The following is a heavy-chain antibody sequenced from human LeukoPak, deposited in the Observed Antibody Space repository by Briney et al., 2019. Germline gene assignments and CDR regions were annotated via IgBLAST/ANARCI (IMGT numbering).Heavy chain of an antibody. J-gene: IGHJ4*02. CDR3: AKAARGNWNDDYFDY. Sequence: GGSLGLSCAASGFTFSSYGMHWVRQAPGKGLEWVAFIRYDGSNKYYADSVKGRFTISRDNSKNTLYLQMNSLRAEDTAVYYCAKAARGNWNDDYFDYWGQGTLVTVSS. CDR1: GFTFSSYG. V-gene: IGHV3-30*02. CDR2: IRYDGSNK. D-gene: IGHD1-1*01.